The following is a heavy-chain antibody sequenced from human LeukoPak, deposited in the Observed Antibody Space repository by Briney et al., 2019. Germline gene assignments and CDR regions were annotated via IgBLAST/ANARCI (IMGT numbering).Heavy chain of an antibody. D-gene: IGHD6-13*01. V-gene: IGHV3-7*01. CDR1: GFTFSSYW. Sequence: PGGSLRLSCAASGFTFSSYWMSWVRQAPGKGLEWVANIKQDGSEKYYVDSVKGRFTISRDNAKNSLYLQMNSLRAEDTAVFYCARDSGIAAAGYFHYYGMDVWGQGTTVTVSS. CDR2: IKQDGSEK. CDR3: ARDSGIAAAGYFHYYGMDV. J-gene: IGHJ6*02.